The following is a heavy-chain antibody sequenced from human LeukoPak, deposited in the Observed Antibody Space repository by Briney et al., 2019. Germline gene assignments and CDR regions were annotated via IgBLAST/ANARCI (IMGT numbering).Heavy chain of an antibody. CDR1: GFTFSSYS. J-gene: IGHJ4*02. D-gene: IGHD4-17*01. CDR3: ARGGHYGDYVPLG. CDR2: ISNSSSYI. V-gene: IGHV3-21*01. Sequence: GGSLRLSCAASGFTFSSYSMNWVRQAPGKGLEWVSSISNSSSYIYYADSVKGRFTISRDNAKNSLYLQMNSLRAEDTAVYYCARGGHYGDYVPLGWGQGTLVTVSS.